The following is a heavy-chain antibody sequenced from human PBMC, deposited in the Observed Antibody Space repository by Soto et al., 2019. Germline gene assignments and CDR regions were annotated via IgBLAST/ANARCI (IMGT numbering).Heavy chain of an antibody. Sequence: QVKLQESGPGLVKPSETLSLTCTVSGGSISSYYWSWIRQPPGKGLEWIGYIYYRGTTNYNPSLKSRFTISVATSKNRFSLKLSSVTASDTAVYYCARGNYYGSGSSFDYWGQGTLVTVSS. D-gene: IGHD3-10*01. J-gene: IGHJ4*02. V-gene: IGHV4-59*01. CDR1: GGSISSYY. CDR2: IYYRGTT. CDR3: ARGNYYGSGSSFDY.